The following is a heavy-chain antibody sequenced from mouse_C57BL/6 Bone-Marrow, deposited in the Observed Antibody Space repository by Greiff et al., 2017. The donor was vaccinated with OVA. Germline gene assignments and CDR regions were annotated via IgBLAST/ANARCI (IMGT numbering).Heavy chain of an antibody. V-gene: IGHV10-1*01. CDR1: GFSFNTYA. J-gene: IGHJ1*03. CDR2: IRSKSNNYAT. Sequence: EVKVVESGGGLVQPKGSLKLSCAASGFSFNTYAMNWVRQAPGKGLEWVARIRSKSNNYATYYADSVKDRFTISRDDSESMLYLQMNILKTEDTAMYYCVRHDVYWYFDVWGTGTTVTVSS. CDR3: VRHDVYWYFDV. D-gene: IGHD2-3*01.